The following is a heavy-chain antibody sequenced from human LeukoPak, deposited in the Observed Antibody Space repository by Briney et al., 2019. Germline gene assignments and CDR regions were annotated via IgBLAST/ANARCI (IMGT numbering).Heavy chain of an antibody. Sequence: ASVTVSCKASGYTFTSYGISWVRQAPGHGLGSMGWINAYNGNTNYSQNVQGRVTITTDTYTSTLYLDLRSLRYDDTPVHYFARGAHRMYYYDGSDYRYYYWGQGTLVTVS. V-gene: IGHV1-18*01. CDR2: INAYNGNT. D-gene: IGHD3-22*01. CDR3: ARGAHRMYYYDGSDYRYYY. J-gene: IGHJ4*02. CDR1: GYTFTSYG.